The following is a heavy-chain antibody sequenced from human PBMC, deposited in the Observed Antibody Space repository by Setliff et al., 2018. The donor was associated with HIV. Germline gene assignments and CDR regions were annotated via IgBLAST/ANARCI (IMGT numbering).Heavy chain of an antibody. Sequence: PSETLSLTCIVSGGSISSGGYYWSWIRQHPGKGLEWIGYIYYSGSTYYNPSLKSRVTISVDTSKNQFSVKLSSVTAADTAVYYCARVATVVTHLYYYYYYMDVWGKGTTVTV. D-gene: IGHD2-15*01. V-gene: IGHV4-31*03. CDR2: IYYSGST. CDR1: GGSISSGGYY. J-gene: IGHJ6*03. CDR3: ARVATVVTHLYYYYYYMDV.